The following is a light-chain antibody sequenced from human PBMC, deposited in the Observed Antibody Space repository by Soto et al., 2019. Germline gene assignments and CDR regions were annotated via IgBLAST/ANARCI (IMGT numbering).Light chain of an antibody. Sequence: EIVLTQSPGTVSLSPGETASLSCRASQTVSGSYLAWYQQKPGQAPRLLIYGTTSRATGVPDRFSGGGSGTAVTLNSNVLAPEDFALYNYQQYGRSPPTCGGGTKAELK. CDR2: GTT. J-gene: IGKJ4*01. V-gene: IGKV3-20*01. CDR1: QTVSGSY. CDR3: QQYGRSPPT.